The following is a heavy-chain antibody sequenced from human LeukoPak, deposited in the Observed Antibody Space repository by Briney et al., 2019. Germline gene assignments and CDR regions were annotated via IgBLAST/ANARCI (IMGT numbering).Heavy chain of an antibody. V-gene: IGHV1-46*01. CDR1: GYTFTSYY. CDR2: VKPSGGST. Sequence: ASVKVSCKACGYTFTSYYMHWVRQAPGQGLEGVGIVKPSGGSTSYAQKFQGRVTMTRDMSTSTVYMELSSLRSEATAVYYCARDPHTPWAVTGPPDYWGQGTLVTVSS. J-gene: IGHJ4*02. CDR3: ARDPHTPWAVTGPPDY. D-gene: IGHD6-19*01.